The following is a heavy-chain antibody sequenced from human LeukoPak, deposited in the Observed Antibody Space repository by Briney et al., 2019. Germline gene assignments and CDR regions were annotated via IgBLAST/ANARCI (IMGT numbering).Heavy chain of an antibody. CDR2: IYDSWNT. Sequence: SETLSLTCIVSSGSINNHYWSWIRQPPGKGLEWIGYIYDSWNTNYNPSLKSRVTISIDTSKNQFSLNLASVTAADTAVYYCARDQIGYGLDYWGQGTLVTVSS. CDR1: SGSINNHY. V-gene: IGHV4-59*11. J-gene: IGHJ4*02. D-gene: IGHD5-18*01. CDR3: ARDQIGYGLDY.